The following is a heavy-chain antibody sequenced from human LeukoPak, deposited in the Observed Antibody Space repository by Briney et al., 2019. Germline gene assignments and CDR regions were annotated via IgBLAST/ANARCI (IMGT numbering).Heavy chain of an antibody. V-gene: IGHV1-69*05. Sequence: SVKVSCKASGGTFSSYAISWVRQAPGQGLEWMGGIIPIFGTANYAQKIQGRVTITTDESTSTSYMELSSLRSEDKAVYYCARGRRIQLWPTAFDIWGQGTMVTVSS. CDR3: ARGRRIQLWPTAFDI. CDR1: GGTFSSYA. J-gene: IGHJ3*02. D-gene: IGHD5-18*01. CDR2: IIPIFGTA.